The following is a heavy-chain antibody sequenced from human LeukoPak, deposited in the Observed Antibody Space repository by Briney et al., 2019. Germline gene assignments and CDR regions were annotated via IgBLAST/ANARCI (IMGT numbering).Heavy chain of an antibody. V-gene: IGHV3-48*01. D-gene: IGHD6-19*01. CDR3: AKDRVSLGIAVASDY. Sequence: GGSLRLSCAASGFTFSSYSMNWVRQAPGKGLEWVSYISSSSSTIYYADSVKGRFTISRDNAKNSLYLQMNSLRAEDTAVYYCAKDRVSLGIAVASDYWGQGTLVTVSS. CDR2: ISSSSSTI. CDR1: GFTFSSYS. J-gene: IGHJ4*02.